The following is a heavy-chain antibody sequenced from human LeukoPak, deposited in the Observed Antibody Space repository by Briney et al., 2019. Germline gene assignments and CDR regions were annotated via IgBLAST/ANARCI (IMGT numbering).Heavy chain of an antibody. D-gene: IGHD3-3*01. CDR2: INPNSGGT. CDR3: AREGEIRFLEWLLYWVY. Sequence: PRASVKVSCKASGYTFTGYYMHWVRQAPGQGLEWMGWINPNSGGTNYAQKFQGRVTMTRDTSISTAYMELSRLRSDNTAVYYCAREGEIRFLEWLLYWVYWGQGTLVTVSS. CDR1: GYTFTGYY. V-gene: IGHV1-2*02. J-gene: IGHJ4*02.